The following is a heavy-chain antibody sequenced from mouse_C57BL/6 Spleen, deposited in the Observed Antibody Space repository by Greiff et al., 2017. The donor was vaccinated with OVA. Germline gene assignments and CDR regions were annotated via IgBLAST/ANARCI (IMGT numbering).Heavy chain of an antibody. CDR1: GFTFSSYA. J-gene: IGHJ2*01. CDR3: ARDRGLSYYFDY. D-gene: IGHD2-2*01. CDR2: ISDGGSYT. V-gene: IGHV5-4*01. Sequence: VQLKESGGGLVKPGGSLKLSCAASGFTFSSYAMSWVRQTPEKRLEWVATISDGGSYTYYPDNVKGRFTISRDNAKNNLYLQMSHLKSEDTAMYYCARDRGLSYYFDYWGQGTTLTVSS.